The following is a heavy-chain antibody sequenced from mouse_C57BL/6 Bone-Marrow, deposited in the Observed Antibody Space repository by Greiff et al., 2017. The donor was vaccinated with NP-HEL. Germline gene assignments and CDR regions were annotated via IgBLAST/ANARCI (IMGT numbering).Heavy chain of an antibody. D-gene: IGHD1-1*01. V-gene: IGHV2-2*01. CDR2: IWSGGST. CDR1: GFSLTSYG. Sequence: QVQLQQSGPGLVQPSQSLSITCTVSGFSLTSYGVHWVRQSPGTGLEWLGVIWSGGSTDYNAAFISRLSISKDNSKSQVFFKMNSLQADDTAIYYCARNPYGSSPYLYFDVWGTGTTVTVSS. J-gene: IGHJ1*03. CDR3: ARNPYGSSPYLYFDV.